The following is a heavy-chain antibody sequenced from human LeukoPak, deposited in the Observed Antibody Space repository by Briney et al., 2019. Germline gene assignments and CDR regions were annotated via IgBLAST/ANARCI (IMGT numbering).Heavy chain of an antibody. D-gene: IGHD2-2*01. Sequence: GSSVKVSCKASGGTFSSYAISWVRQAPGQGLEWMGRIIPIFGIANYAQKFQGRVTITADKSTSTAYMELSSLRSEDTAVYYCARAARSSSYYYYGMDVWGQGTTVTVSS. CDR2: IIPIFGIA. J-gene: IGHJ6*02. CDR1: GGTFSSYA. V-gene: IGHV1-69*04. CDR3: ARAARSSSYYYYGMDV.